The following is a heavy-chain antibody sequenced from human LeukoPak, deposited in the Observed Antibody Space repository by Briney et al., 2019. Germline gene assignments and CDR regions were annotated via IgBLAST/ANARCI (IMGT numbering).Heavy chain of an antibody. D-gene: IGHD1-26*01. Sequence: PSGTLSLTCAVSGGSISSSNWWSWVRQPPGKGLEWIGEIYHSGSTNYNPSLKSRVTISVDKSKNQFSLKLSSVTAADTAVYYCARDLSGSYYNAFDIWGQGTMVTVSS. CDR2: IYHSGST. V-gene: IGHV4-4*02. CDR1: GGSISSSNW. CDR3: ARDLSGSYYNAFDI. J-gene: IGHJ3*02.